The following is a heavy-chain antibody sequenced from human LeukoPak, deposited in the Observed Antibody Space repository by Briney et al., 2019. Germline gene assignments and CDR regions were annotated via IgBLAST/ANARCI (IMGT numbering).Heavy chain of an antibody. CDR2: ISTSSGTI. V-gene: IGHV3-48*02. CDR3: ATNHSSAYRQRGDY. J-gene: IGHJ4*02. Sequence: GGSLRLSCAASGFTFSSYSMNWVRQAPGKGLEWVSYISTSSGTIHYADSVKGRFTVSRDNDKNELYLQMNNLRDEDTAVYYCATNHSSAYRQRGDYWGKGTLVTVSS. D-gene: IGHD3-22*01. CDR1: GFTFSSYS.